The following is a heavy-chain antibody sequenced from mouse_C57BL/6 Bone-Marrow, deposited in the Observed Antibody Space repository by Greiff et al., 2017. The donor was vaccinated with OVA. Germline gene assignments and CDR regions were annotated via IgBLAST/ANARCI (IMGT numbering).Heavy chain of an antibody. V-gene: IGHV1-54*01. CDR1: GYAFTNYL. Sequence: VQLQQSGAELVRPGTSVKVSCKASGYAFTNYLIEWVKQRPGQGLEWIGVINPGSGGTNYNEKLKGRGTMTADKSSSTAYMQLSSLTSDDSAVDFCARGDYYVSSYGYFDVWGTGTTVTVSS. D-gene: IGHD1-1*01. CDR3: ARGDYYVSSYGYFDV. J-gene: IGHJ1*03. CDR2: INPGSGGT.